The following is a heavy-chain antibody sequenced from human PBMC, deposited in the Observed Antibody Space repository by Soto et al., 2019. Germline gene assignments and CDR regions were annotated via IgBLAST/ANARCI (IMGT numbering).Heavy chain of an antibody. V-gene: IGHV4-39*01. D-gene: IGHD6-13*01. Sequence: QLQLQESGPGLVKPSETLSLTCTVSGGSISSSSYYWGWIRQPPGKGLEWIGSIYYSGSTYYNPSLKSRVPISVDTSKKQFSLRLSSVTAADTAVYYCARQGVAAVGPTGDAFDIWGQGTMVTVSS. CDR1: GGSISSSSYY. CDR3: ARQGVAAVGPTGDAFDI. CDR2: IYYSGST. J-gene: IGHJ3*02.